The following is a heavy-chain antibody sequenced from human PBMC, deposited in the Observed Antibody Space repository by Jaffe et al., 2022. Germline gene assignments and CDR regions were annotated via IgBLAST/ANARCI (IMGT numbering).Heavy chain of an antibody. D-gene: IGHD4-17*01. CDR1: GYTFTSYG. CDR2: ISAYNGNT. V-gene: IGHV1-18*01. CDR3: ARVPGPQNDYGDYGTVYYYYYMDV. Sequence: QVQLVQSGAEVKKPGASVKVSCKASGYTFTSYGISWVRQAPGQGLEWMGWISAYNGNTNYAQKLQGRVTMTTDTSTSTAYMELRSLRSDDTAVYYCARVPGPQNDYGDYGTVYYYYYMDVWGKGTTVTVSS. J-gene: IGHJ6*03.